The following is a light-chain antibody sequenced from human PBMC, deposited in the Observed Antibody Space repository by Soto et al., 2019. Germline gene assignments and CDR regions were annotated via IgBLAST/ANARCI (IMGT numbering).Light chain of an antibody. CDR3: QQYNNWPLYT. Sequence: EIVMTQSPATLSVSPGERATLSCRASQSVTSNLAWSQQKPGQAPRLLIYYASIRSTGIPARFSGSGSGTEFTLTISSLQSEDFAVYYCQQYNNWPLYTVGQGTKLEIK. CDR1: QSVTSN. V-gene: IGKV3-15*01. CDR2: YAS. J-gene: IGKJ2*01.